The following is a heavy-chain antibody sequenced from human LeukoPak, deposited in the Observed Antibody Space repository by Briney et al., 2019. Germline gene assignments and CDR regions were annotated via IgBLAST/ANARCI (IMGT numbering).Heavy chain of an antibody. CDR3: AMCPARVPRTYYYYYMEV. V-gene: IGHV4-59*08. D-gene: IGHD4/OR15-4a*01. Sequence: SETLSLTCTVSGGSISSLNWSFGCQPPGKGLEWIGYIYYSGSTNYNPSLKSRITISVDASKSQFSLKLSSVTAADTAVYYCAMCPARVPRTYYYYYMEVWGKGTTVTVSS. CDR1: GGSISSLN. CDR2: IYYSGST. J-gene: IGHJ6*03.